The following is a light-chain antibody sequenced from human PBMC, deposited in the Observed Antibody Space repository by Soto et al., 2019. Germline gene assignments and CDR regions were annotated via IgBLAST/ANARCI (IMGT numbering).Light chain of an antibody. V-gene: IGKV1-17*01. CDR2: AAT. J-gene: IGKJ5*01. Sequence: DIQVAQSPASLSASPGDRVTISCRASQGIRNDLGWYQQKPGKAPKRLMHAATSLQSGVPSRFSGSGSGTDFTLTISSLQPEDFATYYCLQHNSYPLTFGQGTRLEIK. CDR3: LQHNSYPLT. CDR1: QGIRND.